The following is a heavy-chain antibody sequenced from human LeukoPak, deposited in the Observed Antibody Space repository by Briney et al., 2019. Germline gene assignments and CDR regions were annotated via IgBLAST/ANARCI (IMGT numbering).Heavy chain of an antibody. D-gene: IGHD5-18*01. CDR2: INHSGST. V-gene: IGHV4-34*01. CDR3: AGGRIQLWLRHASHFDY. J-gene: IGHJ4*02. CDR1: GGSFSGYD. Sequence: PSETLSLTCAVSGGSFSGYDWSWIRQPPGKGLEWIGEINHSGSTNYYPALNSRVTISVDTSKNQFSLKLSSVTAADTAVYYCAGGRIQLWLRHASHFDYWGQGTLVTVSS.